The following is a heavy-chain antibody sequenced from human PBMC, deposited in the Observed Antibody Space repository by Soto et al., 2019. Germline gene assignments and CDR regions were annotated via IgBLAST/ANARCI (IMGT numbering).Heavy chain of an antibody. CDR2: IKQDGSEK. Sequence: ESVGGLVQPGGSLRLSCAASGFTFSGYWMSWVRQAPGKGLEWVANIKQDGSEKYYVDSVKGRFTISRDNAKNSLYLQMNRLRAEDTAVYYCARVRVVVPAASSYYDYYMDVWGKGTTVTVSS. D-gene: IGHD2-2*01. V-gene: IGHV3-7*01. CDR1: GFTFSGYW. J-gene: IGHJ6*03. CDR3: ARVRVVVPAASSYYDYYMDV.